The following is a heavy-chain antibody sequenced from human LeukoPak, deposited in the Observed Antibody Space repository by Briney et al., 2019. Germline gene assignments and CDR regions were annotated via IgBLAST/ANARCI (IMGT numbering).Heavy chain of an antibody. CDR1: GFTLTSSA. Sequence: SVKVSCKASGFTLTSSAMQWVRQARGQRLEWIGWIVVGSGNTNYAQKFQERVTITRDMSTSTAYMELSSLRSEDTAVYYCAAARGDPYYFDYWGQGTLVAVSS. CDR3: AAARGDPYYFDY. J-gene: IGHJ4*02. CDR2: IVVGSGNT. V-gene: IGHV1-58*02. D-gene: IGHD3-10*01.